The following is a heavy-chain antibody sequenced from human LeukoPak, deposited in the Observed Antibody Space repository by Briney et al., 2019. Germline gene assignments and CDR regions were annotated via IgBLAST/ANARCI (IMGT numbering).Heavy chain of an antibody. CDR1: GFTFDDYT. D-gene: IGHD2-21*02. V-gene: IGHV3-9*01. J-gene: IGHJ6*02. Sequence: PGGSLRLSCAASGFTFDDYTMHWVRQAPGKGLEWVSGISWNSGSIGYADSVKGRFTISRDNSKNTLYLQMNSLRAEDTAVYYCARERAHGLTHYYYYGMDVWGQGTTVTVSS. CDR2: ISWNSGSI. CDR3: ARERAHGLTHYYYYGMDV.